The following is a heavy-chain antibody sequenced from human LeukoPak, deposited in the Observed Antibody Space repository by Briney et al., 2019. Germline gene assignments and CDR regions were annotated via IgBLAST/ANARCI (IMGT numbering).Heavy chain of an antibody. V-gene: IGHV4-59*03. CDR1: GASISIY. CDR3: HRIRTASHPFDS. CDR2: IYYSGSP. D-gene: IGHD2-21*02. J-gene: IGHJ5*01. Sequence: PSETLSLTCTVSGASISIYWSGIRQPPGKGLEGIGYIYYSGSPNYNPSLKSRITMSVKTAKNQFSINPNSLTPLYPAFSYRHRIRTASHPFDSSGQGELVTVSS.